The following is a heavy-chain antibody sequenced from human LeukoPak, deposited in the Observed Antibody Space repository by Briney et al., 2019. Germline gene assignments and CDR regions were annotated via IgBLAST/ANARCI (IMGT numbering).Heavy chain of an antibody. Sequence: SETLSLTCAVYGGSFSGYYWSWIRQPPGKGLEWIGEINHSGSTYYNPSLKSRVTISVDTSKNQFSLKLSSVTAADTAVYYCARVYYSSSYDYWYFDLWGRGTLVTVSS. CDR1: GGSFSGYY. V-gene: IGHV4-34*01. D-gene: IGHD6-13*01. CDR2: INHSGST. CDR3: ARVYYSSSYDYWYFDL. J-gene: IGHJ2*01.